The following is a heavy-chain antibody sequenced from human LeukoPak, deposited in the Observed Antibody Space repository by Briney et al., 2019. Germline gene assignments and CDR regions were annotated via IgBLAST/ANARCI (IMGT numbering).Heavy chain of an antibody. CDR2: IYYSGST. J-gene: IGHJ6*03. D-gene: IGHD3-10*01. CDR3: ARDNKDYGSGSYGYYYYYMDV. CDR1: GGSISSYY. V-gene: IGHV4-59*01. Sequence: PSETLSLTCTVSGGSISSYYWSWIRQPPGKGLEWIGYIYYSGSTNYNPSLKSRVTISVDTSKNQFSLKLSSVTAADTAVYYCARDNKDYGSGSYGYYYYYMDVWGKGTTVTISS.